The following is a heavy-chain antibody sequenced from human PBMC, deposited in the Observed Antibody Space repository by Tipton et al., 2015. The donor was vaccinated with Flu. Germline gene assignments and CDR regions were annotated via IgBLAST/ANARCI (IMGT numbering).Heavy chain of an antibody. CDR2: IYSAGST. CDR3: ARHGEYYGSGSFYHYFDS. CDR1: GASFSNVNYY. J-gene: IGHJ4*02. Sequence: TLSLTCNVSGASFSNVNYYWSWIRQPAGKGLEWIGRIYSAGSTNYNPSLRSRVTMSVDTSKNQFSLKLRSVTAADTAVYYCARHGEYYGSGSFYHYFDSWGQGALVTVSS. D-gene: IGHD3-10*01. V-gene: IGHV4-61*02.